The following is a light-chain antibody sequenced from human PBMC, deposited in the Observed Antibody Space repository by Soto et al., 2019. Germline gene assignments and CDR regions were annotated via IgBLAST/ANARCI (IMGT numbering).Light chain of an antibody. V-gene: IGKV1-5*01. CDR3: LQDYDYPRT. J-gene: IGKJ1*01. CDR2: DAS. Sequence: DIQMTQSPSTLSASSGDRATLTCRASQSISSCLAWYQQKPGKAPKLLIYDASSLESRVPSRFSGRGSGTDFTLTISRLQPEDFATYYCLQDYDYPRTFGQGTKVDIK. CDR1: QSISSC.